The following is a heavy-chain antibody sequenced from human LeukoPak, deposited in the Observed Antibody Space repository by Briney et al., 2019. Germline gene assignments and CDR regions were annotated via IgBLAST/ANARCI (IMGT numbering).Heavy chain of an antibody. CDR3: AKDFNGGNFDY. J-gene: IGHJ4*02. D-gene: IGHD4-23*01. CDR2: IKQDGSEK. CDR1: KFTFSKYW. V-gene: IGHV3-7*01. Sequence: GGSLRLSCAVSKFTFSKYWMSWVRQAPGKGLEWVAYIKQDGSEKSYADSVRGRFTISRDNAKNSLYLQMNSLRAEDTAVYYCAKDFNGGNFDYWGQGTLVTVSS.